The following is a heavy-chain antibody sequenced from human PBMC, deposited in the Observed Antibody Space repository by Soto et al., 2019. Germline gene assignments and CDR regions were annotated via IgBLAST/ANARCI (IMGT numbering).Heavy chain of an antibody. J-gene: IGHJ3*02. CDR3: ARAPILDYGDPDVFDI. D-gene: IGHD4-17*01. V-gene: IGHV1-18*01. CDR1: GYTFTSYG. Sequence: GVSVKVSCKASGYTFTSYGISWVRQAPGQRLKWMGWISAYNGNTNYAQKLQGRVTMTTDTSTSTAYMELRSLRSDDTAVFYCARAPILDYGDPDVFDIWGQGTMVTVSS. CDR2: ISAYNGNT.